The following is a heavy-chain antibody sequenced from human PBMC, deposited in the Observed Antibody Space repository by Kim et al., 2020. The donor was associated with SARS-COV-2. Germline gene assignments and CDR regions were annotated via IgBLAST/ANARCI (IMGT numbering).Heavy chain of an antibody. D-gene: IGHD3-3*01. CDR3: ARGITIFGVADDPSNWFDP. CDR2: IYPGDSDT. J-gene: IGHJ5*02. V-gene: IGHV5-51*01. CDR1: GYSFTSYW. Sequence: GESLKISCKGSGYSFTSYWIGWVRQMPGKGLEWMGIIYPGDSDTRYSPSFQGQVTISADKSISTAYLQWSSLKASDTAMYYCARGITIFGVADDPSNWFDPWGQGTLVTVSS.